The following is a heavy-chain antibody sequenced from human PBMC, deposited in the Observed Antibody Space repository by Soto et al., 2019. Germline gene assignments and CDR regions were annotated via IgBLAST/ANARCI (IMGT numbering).Heavy chain of an antibody. CDR3: AYSSSWYKNWYLDL. D-gene: IGHD6-13*01. CDR1: GDSVSSNSAA. CDR2: TYYRSKWYN. Sequence: SQTLSLTCVISGDSVSSNSAAWNWIWQSPSRGLEWLGRTYYRSKWYNDYAVSVKSRITINPDTSKNQFSLQLNSVTPEDTAVYYCAYSSSWYKNWYLDLWGRGTLVTVS. J-gene: IGHJ2*01. V-gene: IGHV6-1*01.